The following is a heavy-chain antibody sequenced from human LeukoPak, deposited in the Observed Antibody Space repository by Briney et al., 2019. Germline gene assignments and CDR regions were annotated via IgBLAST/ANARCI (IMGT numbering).Heavy chain of an antibody. J-gene: IGHJ4*02. CDR1: GFTFSSYE. CDR3: ARDRSRAAAGTWFDY. V-gene: IGHV3-48*03. D-gene: IGHD6-13*01. CDR2: ISSSGSTI. Sequence: PGGSLRLSCAASGFTFSSYEMNWVRQAPGKGLEWVSYISSSGSTIYYADSVKGRFTISRENAKNSLYLQMNSLRAEDTAVYYCARDRSRAAAGTWFDYWGQGTLVTVSS.